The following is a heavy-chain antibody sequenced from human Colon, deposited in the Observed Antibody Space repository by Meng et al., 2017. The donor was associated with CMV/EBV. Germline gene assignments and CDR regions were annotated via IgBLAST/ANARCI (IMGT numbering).Heavy chain of an antibody. V-gene: IGHV1-18*01. Sequence: ASVKVSCKASGYTFTNYGISWVRQAPGQGLEWVAWISGYNGDTKYAQNLQGRVIMTTDTTTRTVYMELRSLTSDDTAVYYCARDAPSVTVAGGIDYWGQGTLVTVSS. CDR3: ARDAPSVTVAGGIDY. CDR2: ISGYNGDT. CDR1: GYTFTNYG. J-gene: IGHJ4*02. D-gene: IGHD6-19*01.